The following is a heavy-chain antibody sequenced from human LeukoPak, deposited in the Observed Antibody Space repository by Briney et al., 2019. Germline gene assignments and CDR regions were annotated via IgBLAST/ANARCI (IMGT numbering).Heavy chain of an antibody. V-gene: IGHV3-9*03. J-gene: IGHJ4*02. CDR2: ISWNSGSI. CDR3: AKDLLRDYYDSSGRFDY. Sequence: PGRSLRLSCAASGFTFDDYAMHWVRQAPGKGLEWVSGISWNSGSIGYADSVKGRFTISRDNAKNSLYLQMNSLRAEDMALYYCAKDLLRDYYDSSGRFDYWGQGTLVTVSS. CDR1: GFTFDDYA. D-gene: IGHD3-22*01.